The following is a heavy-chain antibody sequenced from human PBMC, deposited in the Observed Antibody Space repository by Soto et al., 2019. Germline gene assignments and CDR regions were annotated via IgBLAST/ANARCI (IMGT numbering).Heavy chain of an antibody. V-gene: IGHV4-34*01. CDR2: INHSGST. D-gene: IGHD3-10*01. J-gene: IGHJ4*02. CDR3: AVTYYYGSGSYYTLQPRIFDY. Sequence: SETLSLTCAVYGGPFSGYYWSWIRQPPGKGLEWIGEINHSGSTNYNPSLKSRVTISVDTSKNQFSLKLSSVTAADTAVYYCAVTYYYGSGSYYTLQPRIFDYWGQGTLVTVSS. CDR1: GGPFSGYY.